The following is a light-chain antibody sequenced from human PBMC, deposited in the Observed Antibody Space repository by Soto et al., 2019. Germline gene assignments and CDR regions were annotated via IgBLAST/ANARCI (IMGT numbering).Light chain of an antibody. V-gene: IGKV3-15*01. CDR3: QQYKNWPLT. J-gene: IGKJ1*01. Sequence: EIVMTQSPATLSVSPGERATLSCRASQSVSSNLAWYQQKPGQAPRLLIYGASTRATGVAARFSGSGSGTEFTLTISSLQSEDFAVYRCQQYKNWPLTFGQGTKVDIK. CDR2: GAS. CDR1: QSVSSN.